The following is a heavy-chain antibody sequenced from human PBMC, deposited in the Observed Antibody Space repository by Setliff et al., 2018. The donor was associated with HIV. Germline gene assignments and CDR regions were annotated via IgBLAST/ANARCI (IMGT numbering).Heavy chain of an antibody. CDR1: GFTFSNYN. CDR2: ISSSSSYI. V-gene: IGHV3-21*01. J-gene: IGHJ4*02. Sequence: PGGSLRLSCAASGFTFSNYNMNWVRQAPGKGLKWVSSISSSSSYIYYANSVKGRFTISRDNAKNSLYLQMSSLRAEDTAVYYCARDHEDSGWYVESVDYWGQGTLVTVSS. D-gene: IGHD6-19*01. CDR3: ARDHEDSGWYVESVDY.